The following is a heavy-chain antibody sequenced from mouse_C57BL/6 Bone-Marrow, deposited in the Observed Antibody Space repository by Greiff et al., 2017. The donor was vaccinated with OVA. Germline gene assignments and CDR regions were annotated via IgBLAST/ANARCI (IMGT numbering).Heavy chain of an antibody. V-gene: IGHV5-17*01. Sequence: EVMLVESGGGLVKPGGSLKLSCAASGFTFSDYGMHWVRQAPEKGLEWVAYISSGSSTIYYADTVKGRFTISRDNAKNTLFLQMTSLRSEDTAMDYCARAGVWQGAMDYWGQGTSVTVSS. CDR1: GFTFSDYG. J-gene: IGHJ4*01. CDR2: ISSGSSTI. CDR3: ARAGVWQGAMDY. D-gene: IGHD2-10*02.